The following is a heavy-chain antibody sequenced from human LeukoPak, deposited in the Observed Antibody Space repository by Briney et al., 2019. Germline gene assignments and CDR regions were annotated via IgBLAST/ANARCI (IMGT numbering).Heavy chain of an antibody. D-gene: IGHD2-15*01. CDR2: IYPGDSDT. J-gene: IGHJ3*02. Sequence: GESLKISCKGSGYIFTSYWIAWVRQMPGKGLEWVGIIYPGDSDTRYSPSFQGQVTISADKSISTAYLQWSSLKASDTAMYYCAGQDIVVVATTTRAFDIWGQGTMVTVSS. CDR3: AGQDIVVVATTTRAFDI. CDR1: GYIFTSYW. V-gene: IGHV5-51*01.